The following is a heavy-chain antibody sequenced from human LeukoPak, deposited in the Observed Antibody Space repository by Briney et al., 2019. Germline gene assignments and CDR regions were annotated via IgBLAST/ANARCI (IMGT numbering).Heavy chain of an antibody. Sequence: TSSETLSLTCAVYGGSFRNYYWSWIRQPPGKGLEWIGEINLSGSTKYNPSLKSRVTISVDRSKNQFSLKLSSVTAADTAVYYCARGPDFYDSSGYYPIWGQGTLVTVSS. CDR3: ARGPDFYDSSGYYPI. D-gene: IGHD3-22*01. CDR1: GGSFRNYY. V-gene: IGHV4-34*01. J-gene: IGHJ4*02. CDR2: INLSGST.